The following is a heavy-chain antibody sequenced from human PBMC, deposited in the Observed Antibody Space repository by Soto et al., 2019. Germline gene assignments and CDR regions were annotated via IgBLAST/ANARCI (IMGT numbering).Heavy chain of an antibody. J-gene: IGHJ3*02. Sequence: GGSLRLSCAASGFTFSSYGMHWVRQAPGKGLEWVAVIWYDGSNKYYADSVKGRFTISRDNSKNTLYLQMNSLRAEDTAVYYCARDTGPYGAFDIWGQGTMVTV. CDR3: ARDTGPYGAFDI. D-gene: IGHD4-17*01. CDR1: GFTFSSYG. V-gene: IGHV3-33*01. CDR2: IWYDGSNK.